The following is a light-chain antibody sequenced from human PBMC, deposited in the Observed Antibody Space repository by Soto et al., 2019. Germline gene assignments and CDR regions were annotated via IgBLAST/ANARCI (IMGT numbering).Light chain of an antibody. CDR2: KDS. J-gene: IGLJ1*01. V-gene: IGLV3-25*02. Sequence: ELAQPPSVSVSPGQTARITCSGDALPKQYAYWYQQKPGQAPVLVIYKDSERPSGIPERFSGSSSGTTVTLTISGVQAEDEADYYCQSADSSGTYPYVFGTGTKATVL. CDR3: QSADSSGTYPYV. CDR1: ALPKQY.